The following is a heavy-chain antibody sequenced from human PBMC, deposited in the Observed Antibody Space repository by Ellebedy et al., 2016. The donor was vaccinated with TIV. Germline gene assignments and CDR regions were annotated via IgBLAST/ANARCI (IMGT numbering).Heavy chain of an antibody. CDR1: GFTFSSYA. Sequence: GESLKISXAASGFTFSSYAMHWVRQAPGKGLEWVAVIWYDGSNKYYADSVKGRFTISRDNSKNTLYLQMNSLRAEDTAVYYCARESAADGIYWGQGTLVTVSS. CDR2: IWYDGSNK. CDR3: ARESAADGIY. D-gene: IGHD6-13*01. V-gene: IGHV3-33*08. J-gene: IGHJ4*02.